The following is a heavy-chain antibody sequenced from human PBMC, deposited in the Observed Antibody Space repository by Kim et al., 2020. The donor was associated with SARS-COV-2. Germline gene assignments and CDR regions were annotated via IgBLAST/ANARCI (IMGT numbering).Heavy chain of an antibody. CDR3: ARNPKRDY. V-gene: IGHV3-21*01. J-gene: IGHJ4*02. Sequence: SNYIYYIDSVKGRFTISRDNAKASLYLHRNSLRAEDAAVYYWARNPKRDYWGQGTLVTVSS. CDR2: SNYI.